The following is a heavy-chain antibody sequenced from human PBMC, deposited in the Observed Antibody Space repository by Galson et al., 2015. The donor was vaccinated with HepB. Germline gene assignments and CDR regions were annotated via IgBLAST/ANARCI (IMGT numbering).Heavy chain of an antibody. J-gene: IGHJ4*02. D-gene: IGHD6-13*01. CDR1: GFTFSTYW. V-gene: IGHV3-7*03. Sequence: SLRLSCAASGFTFSTYWMSWVRQAPGKGLEWVANINHDASQKYYVDSVKGRFTISRDNAKNSLFLQMNSLRAEDTAVYYCAGRGAAVVTASGEIYWGRGTLVTVSS. CDR2: INHDASQK. CDR3: AGRGAAVVTASGEIY.